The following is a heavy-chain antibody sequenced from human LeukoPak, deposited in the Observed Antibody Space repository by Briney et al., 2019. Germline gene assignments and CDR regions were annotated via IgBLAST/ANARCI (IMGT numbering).Heavy chain of an antibody. J-gene: IGHJ4*02. CDR2: ISGSGGST. CDR1: GFTFSSYA. Sequence: GGSLRLSCAVSGFTFSSYAMSWVRQAPAKGLEWVSGISGSGGSTYYADSVKGRLTISRDNTKNTLYLQMNSLRAEDTAVYYCAKDRDYYGSGSSLDYWGQGTLVTVSS. V-gene: IGHV3-23*01. CDR3: AKDRDYYGSGSSLDY. D-gene: IGHD3-10*01.